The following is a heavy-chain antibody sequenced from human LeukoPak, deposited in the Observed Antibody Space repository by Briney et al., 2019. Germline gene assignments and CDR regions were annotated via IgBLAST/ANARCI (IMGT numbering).Heavy chain of an antibody. D-gene: IGHD4-17*01. CDR1: GFTFDDYT. CDR3: AKGPTVTTSWYYYMDV. J-gene: IGHJ6*03. V-gene: IGHV3-43*01. CDR2: ISWDGGST. Sequence: PGGSLRLSCAASGFTFDDYTMHWVRQAPGKGLEWVSLISWDGGSTYYADSVKGRFTIPRDNSKNSLYLQMNSLRTEDTALYYCAKGPTVTTSWYYYMDVWGKGTTVTVSS.